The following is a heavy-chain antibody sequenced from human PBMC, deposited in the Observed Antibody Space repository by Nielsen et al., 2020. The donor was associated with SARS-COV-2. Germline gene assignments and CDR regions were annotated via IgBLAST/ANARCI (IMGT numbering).Heavy chain of an antibody. J-gene: IGHJ4*02. D-gene: IGHD6-13*01. CDR3: ARVRGQQLVQNYYFDY. CDR2: IFYTGST. V-gene: IGHV4-61*01. CDR1: GGSVTSGSYY. Sequence: SETLSLTCTVSGGSVTSGSYYWTWIRQPPGKGLEWIGYIFYTGSTNYNPSLKSRVTISVDTSKNQFSLKLNSVTAADTAVYYCARVRGQQLVQNYYFDYWGQGTLVTVSS.